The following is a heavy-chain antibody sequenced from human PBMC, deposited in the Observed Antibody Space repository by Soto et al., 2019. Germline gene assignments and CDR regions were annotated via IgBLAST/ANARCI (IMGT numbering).Heavy chain of an antibody. Sequence: SVKASCKASGGTFSSYAISWVRQAPGQVLEWLGGIIPIFGTGNYAQKFQGRVTITADESTSTAYMELSSLRSEDTAVYYCAGDSQCTNGVCYDDASDIWGQGTMVTVAS. CDR1: GGTFSSYA. CDR3: AGDSQCTNGVCYDDASDI. CDR2: IIPIFGTG. J-gene: IGHJ3*02. D-gene: IGHD2-8*01. V-gene: IGHV1-69*13.